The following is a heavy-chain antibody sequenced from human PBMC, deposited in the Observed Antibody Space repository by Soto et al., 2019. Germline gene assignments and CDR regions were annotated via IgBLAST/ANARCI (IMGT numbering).Heavy chain of an antibody. CDR1: GGTFSSYA. CDR2: IIPIFGTA. J-gene: IGHJ6*02. Sequence: GASVKVSCKASGGTFSSYAISWVRQAPGQGLEWMGGIIPIFGTANYAQKFQGRVTITADESTSTAYMELSSLRSEDTAVYYCARVVRGVTFYYGMDVWGQGTTVTVPS. V-gene: IGHV1-69*13. CDR3: ARVVRGVTFYYGMDV. D-gene: IGHD3-10*01.